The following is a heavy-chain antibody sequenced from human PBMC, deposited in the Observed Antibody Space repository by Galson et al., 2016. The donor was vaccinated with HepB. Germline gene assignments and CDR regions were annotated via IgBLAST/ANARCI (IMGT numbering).Heavy chain of an antibody. D-gene: IGHD1-1*01. V-gene: IGHV1-69*13. CDR2: IIPIFGTP. CDR1: GGTFSNSA. CDR3: ARDGRNAVGHTFDY. Sequence: SVKVSCKASGGTFSNSAISWVRQAPGQGLEWMGGIIPIFGTPNYAQKFLGRVTITADESTSTAFMELTSLRSRDTAVYFCARDGRNAVGHTFDYWGQGTLVTVSS. J-gene: IGHJ4*02.